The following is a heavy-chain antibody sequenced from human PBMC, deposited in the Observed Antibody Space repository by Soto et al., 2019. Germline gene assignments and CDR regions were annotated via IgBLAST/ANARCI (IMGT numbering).Heavy chain of an antibody. Sequence: GGSLRLSCAASGFTFSSYWMSWVRQAPGKGLEWVSVIYSGGSTYYADSVKGRFTISRDNSKNTLYLQMNSLRAEDTAVYYCARRTQGYSSSWFDYWGQGTLVTVSS. CDR1: GFTFSSYW. D-gene: IGHD6-13*01. CDR2: IYSGGST. CDR3: ARRTQGYSSSWFDY. V-gene: IGHV3-66*01. J-gene: IGHJ4*02.